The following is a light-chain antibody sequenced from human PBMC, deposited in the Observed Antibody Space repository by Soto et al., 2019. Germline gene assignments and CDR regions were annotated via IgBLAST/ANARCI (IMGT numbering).Light chain of an antibody. V-gene: IGKV2-28*01. CDR2: LGH. CDR1: QSLLHSNGYNY. J-gene: IGKJ2*01. Sequence: DIVMTQYPLSLPVTPGEPASISCRSSQSLLHSNGYNYLDWYLQKPGQSPQLLIYLGHNRASGVPDRLSGSRSGTDFTLKISRVEAEDVGVYYCMQALQTLPTYTCGQWNKREIK. CDR3: MQALQTLPTYT.